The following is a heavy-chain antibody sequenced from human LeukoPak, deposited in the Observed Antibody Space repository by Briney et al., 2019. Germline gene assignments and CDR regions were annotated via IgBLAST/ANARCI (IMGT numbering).Heavy chain of an antibody. CDR3: AKDLYTRGYSYGLFDY. Sequence: PGGSLRLSCAASGFTFSSYGMHWVRQAPGKGLEWVAVISYDGSNKYYADSVKGRFTISRDNSKNTLYLQMNSLRAEDTAVYYCAKDLYTRGYSYGLFDYWGQGTLVTVSS. D-gene: IGHD5-18*01. V-gene: IGHV3-30*18. CDR2: ISYDGSNK. J-gene: IGHJ4*02. CDR1: GFTFSSYG.